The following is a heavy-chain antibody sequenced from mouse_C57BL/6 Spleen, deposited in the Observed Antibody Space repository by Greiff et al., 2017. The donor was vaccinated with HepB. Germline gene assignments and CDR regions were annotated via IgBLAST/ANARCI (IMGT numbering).Heavy chain of an antibody. D-gene: IGHD3-2*02. CDR3: ARRDSSGYVRSPLDFDY. CDR2: INPNNGGT. V-gene: IGHV1-18*01. Sequence: EVQLQQSGPELVKPGASVKIPCKASGYTFTDYNMDWVKQSHGKSLEWIGDINPNNGGTIYNQKFKGKATLTVDMSSSTAYMELRSLTSEDTAVYYCARRDSSGYVRSPLDFDYWGQGTTLTVSS. CDR1: GYTFTDYN. J-gene: IGHJ2*01.